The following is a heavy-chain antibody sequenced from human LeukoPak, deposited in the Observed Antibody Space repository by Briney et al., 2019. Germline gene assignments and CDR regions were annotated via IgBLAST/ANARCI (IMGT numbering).Heavy chain of an antibody. D-gene: IGHD3-3*01. J-gene: IGHJ6*02. CDR3: ARAEGGPNDFWSGYWAPVLTDYGMDV. CDR1: GVSISSDGYY. CDR2: IYCSGST. V-gene: IGHV4-31*03. Sequence: KPSETLSLTCTVSGVSISSDGYYWSWIRQHPGKGLEWIGYIYCSGSTYYNPSLKSRVTISVDTSKNQFSLRLSSVTAADTAVYYCARAEGGPNDFWSGYWAPVLTDYGMDVWGQGTTVTVSS.